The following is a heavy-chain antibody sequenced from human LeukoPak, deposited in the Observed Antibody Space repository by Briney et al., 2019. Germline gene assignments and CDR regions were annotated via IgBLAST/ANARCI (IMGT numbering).Heavy chain of an antibody. CDR1: GYXFTGYN. CDR2: INPNSGGT. V-gene: IGHV1-2*02. J-gene: IGHJ4*02. Sequence: ASVTVSCKASGYXFTGYNIQWLRQAPGQGLERMGWINPNSGGTNYAQKFQGRVTMTRDTSISTAYMELSRLRSDDTAVYYCARDGHFDCWGQGTLVTVSS. CDR3: ARDGHFDC.